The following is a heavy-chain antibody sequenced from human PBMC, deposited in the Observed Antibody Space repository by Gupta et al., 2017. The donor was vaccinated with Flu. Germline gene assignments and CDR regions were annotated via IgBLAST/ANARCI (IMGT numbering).Heavy chain of an antibody. CDR3: ARSSRGGRDFYYLDY. Sequence: QVQLVQSGAEVKKPGASVKVSCKASGYTFTDSYLHWVRQAPGQGLEWMGRINPNSGGTIYPQKFQGRVTMTTDTSISTAYMELSRLTSDDTAVYSCARSSRGGRDFYYLDYWGQGTLVTVSS. V-gene: IGHV1-2*06. CDR1: GYTFTDSY. D-gene: IGHD3-16*01. J-gene: IGHJ4*02. CDR2: INPNSGGT.